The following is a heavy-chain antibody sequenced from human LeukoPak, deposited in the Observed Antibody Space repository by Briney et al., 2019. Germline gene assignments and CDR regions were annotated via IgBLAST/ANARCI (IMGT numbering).Heavy chain of an antibody. D-gene: IGHD6-13*01. Sequence: GGSLRLSCVAPGFTFSTNSMNWVRQAPGKGLEWVSSISRSSEYMYYADSVKGRFTISRGNAKNSLYLQMSSLRAEDTAVYYCARSYSSSWYDLYYMDVWGKGTTVTVSS. CDR2: ISRSSEYM. V-gene: IGHV3-21*01. CDR1: GFTFSTNS. J-gene: IGHJ6*03. CDR3: ARSYSSSWYDLYYMDV.